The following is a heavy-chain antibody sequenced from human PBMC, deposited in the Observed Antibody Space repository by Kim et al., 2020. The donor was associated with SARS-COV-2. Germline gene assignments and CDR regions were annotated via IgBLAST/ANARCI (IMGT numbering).Heavy chain of an antibody. CDR3: ARRGAAAGHEAIGYYYGMDV. CDR2: IDPSDSYT. J-gene: IGHJ6*02. D-gene: IGHD6-13*01. V-gene: IGHV5-10-1*01. CDR1: GYSFTSYW. Sequence: GESLKISCKGSGYSFTSYWISWVRQMPGKGLEWMGRIDPSDSYTNYSPSFQGHVTISADKSISTAYLQWSSLKASDTAMYYCARRGAAAGHEAIGYYYGMDVWGQGTTVTVSS.